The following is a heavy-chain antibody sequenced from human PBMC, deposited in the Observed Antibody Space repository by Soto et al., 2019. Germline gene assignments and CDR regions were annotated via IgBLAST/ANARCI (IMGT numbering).Heavy chain of an antibody. CDR1: GGSFSGYQ. CDR2: INDSGEI. Sequence: QVQLQQWGAGLLKPSETLSLTCAVYGGSFSGYQWSWIRQTPGKGLDWIGGINDSGEIKYNPSLKSHVTILVDSPKKQISLRLSSVTAADTAVYYCARGLILWFGELSRRGGYYYYMDVWGKGTTVTVSS. CDR3: ARGLILWFGELSRRGGYYYYMDV. J-gene: IGHJ6*03. D-gene: IGHD3-10*01. V-gene: IGHV4-34*01.